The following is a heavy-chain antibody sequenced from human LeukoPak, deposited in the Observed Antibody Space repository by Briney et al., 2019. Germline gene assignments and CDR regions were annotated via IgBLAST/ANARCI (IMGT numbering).Heavy chain of an antibody. Sequence: GGSLRLSCTVSGFTVSTNSMSWVRQAPGKGLEWVSFIYSDNTHYSDSVKGRFTISRDNSKNTLYLQMNSLRAEDKAVYYCARRAGAYSHPYDYWGQGTLVTVSS. V-gene: IGHV3-53*01. J-gene: IGHJ4*02. CDR2: IYSDNT. CDR3: ARRAGAYSHPYDY. D-gene: IGHD4/OR15-4a*01. CDR1: GFTVSTNS.